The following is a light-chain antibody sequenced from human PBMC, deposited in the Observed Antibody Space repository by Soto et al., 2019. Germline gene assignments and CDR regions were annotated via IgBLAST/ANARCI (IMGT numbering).Light chain of an antibody. CDR2: DAS. CDR3: QQYDNLPLT. Sequence: DIQMTQSPSSLSASVGDRVTITCQASQDISNYLNWYQQKTGKAPKLLIYDASNLETGVSSRFSGSGSGTDFTFTISSLQPEDIATYYCQQYDNLPLTFGGVTKVEIK. CDR1: QDISNY. V-gene: IGKV1-33*01. J-gene: IGKJ4*01.